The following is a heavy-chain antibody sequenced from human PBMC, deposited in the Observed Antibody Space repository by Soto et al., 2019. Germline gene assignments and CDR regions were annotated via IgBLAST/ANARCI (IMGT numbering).Heavy chain of an antibody. CDR2: ISYDGSNK. CDR3: ARDLLGETPNLDYGVGCMDV. D-gene: IGHD4-17*01. CDR1: GFTFSSYA. Sequence: TGGSLRLSCAASGFTFSSYAMHWVRQAPGKGLEWVAVISYDGSNKYYADSVKGRFTISRDNSKNTLYLQMNSLRAEDTAVYYCARDLLGETPNLDYGVGCMDVWGQGTTVTVSS. V-gene: IGHV3-30-3*01. J-gene: IGHJ6*02.